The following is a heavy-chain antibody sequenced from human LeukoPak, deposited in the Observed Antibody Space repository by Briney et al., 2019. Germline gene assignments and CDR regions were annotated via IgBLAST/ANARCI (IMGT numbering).Heavy chain of an antibody. CDR3: ARDSRAYCGGDCYSSGWLDP. J-gene: IGHJ5*02. Sequence: PSETLSLTCTVSGYSISSGYYWGWIRPPPGKGLEWIGSIYHSGSTYYNPSLKSRVTISVDTSKNQFSLKLSSVTAADTAVYYCARDSRAYCGGDCYSSGWLDPWGQGTLVTVSS. V-gene: IGHV4-38-2*02. CDR1: GYSISSGYY. CDR2: IYHSGST. D-gene: IGHD2-21*01.